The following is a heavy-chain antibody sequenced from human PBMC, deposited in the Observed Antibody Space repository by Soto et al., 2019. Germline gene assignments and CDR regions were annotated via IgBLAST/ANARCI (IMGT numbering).Heavy chain of an antibody. D-gene: IGHD1-1*01. CDR2: ISYDGSNK. Sequence: QVQLVESGGGVVQPGRSLRLSCAASGFTFSSYGMHWVRQAPGKGLEWVAVISYDGSNKYYADSVKGRFTISRDNSKNSLYLQMNSLRAEDTAVYYCARLAEALFNWYYFDYWGQGTLVTVSS. V-gene: IGHV3-30*03. CDR1: GFTFSSYG. J-gene: IGHJ4*02. CDR3: ARLAEALFNWYYFDY.